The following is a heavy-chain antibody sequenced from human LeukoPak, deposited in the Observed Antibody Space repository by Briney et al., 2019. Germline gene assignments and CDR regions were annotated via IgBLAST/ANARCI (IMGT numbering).Heavy chain of an antibody. Sequence: PSETLSLTCTVSGGSISSGGYYWSWIRQHPRKGLEWIGYIYYSGSTYYNPSLKSRVTISVDTSKNQFSLKLSSVTAADTAVYYCARGFSAGGWFDPWGQGTLVTVSS. J-gene: IGHJ5*02. D-gene: IGHD3-10*01. CDR1: GGSISSGGYY. CDR2: IYYSGST. CDR3: ARGFSAGGWFDP. V-gene: IGHV4-31*03.